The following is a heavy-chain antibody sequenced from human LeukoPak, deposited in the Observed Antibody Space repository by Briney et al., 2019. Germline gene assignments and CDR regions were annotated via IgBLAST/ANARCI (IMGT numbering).Heavy chain of an antibody. CDR2: IIPIFGTA. D-gene: IGHD4-17*01. V-gene: IGHV1-69*13. J-gene: IGHJ1*01. CDR3: ARRATYGDFGFQH. CDR1: GGTFSSYA. Sequence: GASVKVSCKASGGTFSSYAISWVRQAPGQGLEWMGGIIPIFGTANYAQKFQGRVTITADESTSTAYMELSSLRSEDTAVYYCARRATYGDFGFQHRGQGTLVTVSS.